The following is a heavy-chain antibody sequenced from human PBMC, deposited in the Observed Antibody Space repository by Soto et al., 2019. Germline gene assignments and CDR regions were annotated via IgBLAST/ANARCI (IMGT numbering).Heavy chain of an antibody. CDR3: ARDRGFSCFDL. V-gene: IGHV3-23*01. CDR1: GFTFSSYA. Sequence: GGSLRLSCAASGFTFSSYAMTWVRQAPGKGLEWVSAISGSGDDTKDADSVRGRFTISRDNAKDSLYLQMNSLRAEDTAFYYCARDRGFSCFDLWGQETLVTVSS. D-gene: IGHD3-10*01. CDR2: ISGSGDDT. J-gene: IGHJ5*02.